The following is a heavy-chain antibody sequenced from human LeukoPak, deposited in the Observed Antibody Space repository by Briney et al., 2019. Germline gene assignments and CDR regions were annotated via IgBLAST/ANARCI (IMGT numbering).Heavy chain of an antibody. D-gene: IGHD3-9*01. CDR2: INPSGGST. CDR3: ARILSSHDAFDI. Sequence: ASVKVSCKASGYTFTSYYMHWVRQAPGQGLEWMGIINPSGGSTSYAQKFQGRVTMTRDTSTSTVYMELSSLRYEDTAVYYCARILSSHDAFDIWGQGTMVTVSS. V-gene: IGHV1-46*01. CDR1: GYTFTSYY. J-gene: IGHJ3*02.